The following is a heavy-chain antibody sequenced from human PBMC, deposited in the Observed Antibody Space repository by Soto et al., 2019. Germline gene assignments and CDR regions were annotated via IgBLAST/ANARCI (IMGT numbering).Heavy chain of an antibody. CDR2: ISGSGGST. V-gene: IGHV3-23*01. Sequence: EVQLLESGGGLVQPGGSLRLSCAASGFTFSSYAMSWVLQAPGKGLEWVSAISGSGGSTYYADSVKGRFTISRDNSKNTLYLQMNSQRAEDTALYYCASRGQYKWLLDYWGQETLVTVSS. CDR1: GFTFSSYA. D-gene: IGHD5-12*01. J-gene: IGHJ4*02. CDR3: ASRGQYKWLLDY.